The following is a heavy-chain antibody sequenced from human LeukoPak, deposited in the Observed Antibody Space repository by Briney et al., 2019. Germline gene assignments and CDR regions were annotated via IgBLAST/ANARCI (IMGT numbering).Heavy chain of an antibody. D-gene: IGHD4-11*01. V-gene: IGHV4-59*01. CDR3: AREGVTKYYFDY. CDR1: GGSFSSYH. J-gene: IGHJ4*02. Sequence: PSETLSLTCTVSGGSFSSYHWSWIRQPPGKGLEWIGYIYYSGSTNYNPSLKSRVTISVDTSKNQFSLKLSSLTAADTAVYYCAREGVTKYYFDYWGQGTLVTVSS. CDR2: IYYSGST.